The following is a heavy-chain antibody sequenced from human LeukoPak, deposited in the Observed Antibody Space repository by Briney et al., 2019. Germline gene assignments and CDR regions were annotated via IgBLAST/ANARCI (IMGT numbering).Heavy chain of an antibody. V-gene: IGHV5-51*01. CDR1: GYSFTSYW. J-gene: IGHJ6*03. D-gene: IGHD3-10*01. Sequence: GESLKISCKGSGYSFTSYWIGWVRQMPGKGLEWMGIIYPGDSDTRYSPSFQGQVTISADKSISTAYLQWSSLKASDTATYYCARHGAMVRGVSYMDVWGKGTTVTVSS. CDR3: ARHGAMVRGVSYMDV. CDR2: IYPGDSDT.